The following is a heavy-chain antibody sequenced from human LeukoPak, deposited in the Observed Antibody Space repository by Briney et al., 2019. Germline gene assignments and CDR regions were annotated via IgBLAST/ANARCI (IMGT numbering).Heavy chain of an antibody. CDR3: GTTWGHL. J-gene: IGHJ5*02. CDR2: ISSDETDT. D-gene: IGHD7-27*01. CDR1: GFTFADDA. V-gene: IGHV3-43*02. Sequence: GGSLRLSCADPGFTFADDAMQWVRQAPGKGLEWVSLISSDETDTWYADSVKGRFTICRDISKSSLYLQMTSLTTLDTALYYCGTTWGHLWGQGTLVTVSS.